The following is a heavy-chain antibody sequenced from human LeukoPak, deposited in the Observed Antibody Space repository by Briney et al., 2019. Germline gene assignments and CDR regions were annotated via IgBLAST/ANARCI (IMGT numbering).Heavy chain of an antibody. Sequence: HTGGSLRLSCAASGFSFSSYAMNWVRQAPGKGLEWVSYISGSGTTIYYADSVKGRFTISRDNAKNTLYLQMNSLRVEDTAVYYCARGDYFDYWGQGTLVTVSS. CDR1: GFSFSSYA. CDR3: ARGDYFDY. J-gene: IGHJ4*02. V-gene: IGHV3-48*03. CDR2: ISGSGTTI.